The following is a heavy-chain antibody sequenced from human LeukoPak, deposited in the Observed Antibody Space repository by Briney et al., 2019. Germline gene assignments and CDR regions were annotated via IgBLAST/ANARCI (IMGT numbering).Heavy chain of an antibody. Sequence: GGSLRLSCAASGFTFNTYGMHWVRQAPGKGLEWVSSISSSSSYIYYADSVKGRFTISRDNSKNTLYLQMNSLRAEDTAVYYCATDPRSSGWSSYWGQGTLVTVSS. J-gene: IGHJ4*02. CDR1: GFTFNTYG. CDR3: ATDPRSSGWSSY. D-gene: IGHD6-19*01. V-gene: IGHV3-21*01. CDR2: ISSSSSYI.